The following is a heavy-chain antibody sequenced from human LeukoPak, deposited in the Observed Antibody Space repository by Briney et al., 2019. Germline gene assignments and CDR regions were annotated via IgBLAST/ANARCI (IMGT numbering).Heavy chain of an antibody. J-gene: IGHJ4*02. CDR2: IYTSGST. CDR1: AASISSGSYY. V-gene: IGHV4-61*02. D-gene: IGHD3-22*01. Sequence: PSQTLSLTCTVSAASISSGSYYWSWIRHPAGKGLEWIGRIYTSGSTNYNPSLKSRVTISVETSKNKSSLKLSSVTAADTAVYYCARDHYYDSSGYYVGLGFDYWGQGTLVTVSS. CDR3: ARDHYYDSSGYYVGLGFDY.